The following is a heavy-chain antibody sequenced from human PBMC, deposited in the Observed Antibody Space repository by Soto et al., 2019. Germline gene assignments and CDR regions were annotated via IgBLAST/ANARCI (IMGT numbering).Heavy chain of an antibody. CDR3: ASIAVATRVVDY. D-gene: IGHD6-19*01. Sequence: SGTLSLTCTVSGGSISSYYWSWIRQPPGKGLEWIGYIYYSGSTNYNPSLKSRVTISVDTSKNQSSLKLSSVTAADTAVYYCASIAVATRVVDYWGQGTLVTVSS. CDR2: IYYSGST. CDR1: GGSISSYY. J-gene: IGHJ4*02. V-gene: IGHV4-59*01.